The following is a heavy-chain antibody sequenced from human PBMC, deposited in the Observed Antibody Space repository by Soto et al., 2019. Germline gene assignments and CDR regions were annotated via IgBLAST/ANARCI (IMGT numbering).Heavy chain of an antibody. CDR1: GYTFTSYG. J-gene: IGHJ6*02. CDR2: ISAYNGNT. CDR3: ARDPLVVVTPYYYYGIDV. Sequence: ASVKVSCKASGYTFTSYGISWVRQAPGQGLEWMGWISAYNGNTNYAQKLQGRVTMTTDTSTSTAYMELRSLRSDDTAVYYCARDPLVVVTPYYYYGIDVRAQRTTVTGSS. V-gene: IGHV1-18*01. D-gene: IGHD3-22*01.